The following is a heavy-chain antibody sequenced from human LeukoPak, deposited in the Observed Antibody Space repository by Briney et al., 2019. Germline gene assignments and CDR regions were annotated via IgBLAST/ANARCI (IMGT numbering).Heavy chain of an antibody. CDR2: IYYSGST. Sequence: SETLSLTCTVSGGYISTYYWRWIRQPPGKGLEWIGYIYYSGSTYYNPSLKSRVTISVDTSKNQFSLKLSPVTAADTAVYYCARGYRNSFDYWGQGTLVTVSS. CDR3: ARGYRNSFDY. D-gene: IGHD4-11*01. V-gene: IGHV4-59*01. CDR1: GGYISTYY. J-gene: IGHJ4*02.